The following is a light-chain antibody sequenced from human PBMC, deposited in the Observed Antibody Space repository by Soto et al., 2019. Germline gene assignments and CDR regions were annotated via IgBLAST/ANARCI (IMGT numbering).Light chain of an antibody. J-gene: IGKJ1*01. CDR3: QRYDSLRT. CDR1: QSVRSNF. Sequence: EIVLTQSPGTLSLSPGERATLSCRASQSVRSNFLAWYQQKPGQAPRLLIYGASNRATGIPDRFSGSGSGTDFTLTIIRLEAEDFAMYYCQRYDSLRTFGQGTKVDIK. V-gene: IGKV3-20*01. CDR2: GAS.